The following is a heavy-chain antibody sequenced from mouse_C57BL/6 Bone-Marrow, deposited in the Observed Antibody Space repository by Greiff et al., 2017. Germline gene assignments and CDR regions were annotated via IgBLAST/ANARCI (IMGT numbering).Heavy chain of an antibody. CDR1: GYTFTSYW. CDR3: APTTQAPWFAY. CDR2: IHPNSGST. Sequence: QVQLQQPGAELVMPGASVKLSCKASGYTFTSYWMHWVKQRPGQGLEWIGMIHPNSGSTNYNEKFKSKATLTVDKSSSTAYMQLSSLTSEDSAVYYCAPTTQAPWFAYWGQGTLVTVSA. D-gene: IGHD3-2*02. J-gene: IGHJ3*01. V-gene: IGHV1-64*01.